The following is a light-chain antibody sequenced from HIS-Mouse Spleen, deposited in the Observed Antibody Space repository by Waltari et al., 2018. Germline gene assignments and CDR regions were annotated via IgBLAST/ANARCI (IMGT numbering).Light chain of an antibody. J-gene: IGLJ2*01. CDR2: DDS. Sequence: SYVLTQPPSVSVAPGQTARITCGGNNIGSKSVHWYQQKPGQALVLVVYDDSDRPSGIPGRFSGSNSGNTATLTISRVEAGDEADYYCQVWDSSSDHVVFGGGTKLTVL. CDR1: NIGSKS. V-gene: IGLV3-21*02. CDR3: QVWDSSSDHVV.